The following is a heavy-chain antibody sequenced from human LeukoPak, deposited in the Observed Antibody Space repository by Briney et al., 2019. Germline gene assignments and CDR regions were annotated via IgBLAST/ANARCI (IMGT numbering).Heavy chain of an antibody. J-gene: IGHJ4*02. CDR2: ISTDGPFT. CDR1: GFSFSSDW. D-gene: IGHD3-16*01. V-gene: IGHV3-74*01. Sequence: PGGSLRLSCAASGFSFSSDWVHWVRQAPGKGLVWVSRISTDGPFTSYADSVRGRFTISRDNTKNALYLQMNSLRAEDTAVYYCARFARFGDLQGGGYFDYWGQGTLVTVSS. CDR3: ARFARFGDLQGGGYFDY.